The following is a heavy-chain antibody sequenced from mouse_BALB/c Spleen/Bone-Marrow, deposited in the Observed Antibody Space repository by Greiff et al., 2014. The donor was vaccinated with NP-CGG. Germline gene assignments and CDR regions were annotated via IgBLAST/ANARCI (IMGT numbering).Heavy chain of an antibody. V-gene: IGHV14-4*02. J-gene: IGHJ2*01. Sequence: EVQLQQSGAELVRSGASVKLSCTAPDFNIKDYYMNWVKQRPEKGLEWIGWIDPENGDTEYAPKFQGKATMTADTSSNTAYLQHSTVTSVDTGVYYCNTYPDSWGQGTTLTVSS. CDR1: DFNIKDYY. CDR3: NTYPDS. CDR2: IDPENGDT. D-gene: IGHD5-1*01.